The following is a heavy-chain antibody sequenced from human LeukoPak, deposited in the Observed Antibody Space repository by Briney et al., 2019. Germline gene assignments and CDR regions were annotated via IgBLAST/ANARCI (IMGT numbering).Heavy chain of an antibody. V-gene: IGHV3-23*01. CDR1: GFSFSNYA. J-gene: IGHJ4*02. Sequence: QTGGSLGLSCAASGFSFSNYAMSWVRQGPGKGLEWVSAIGGSIGSTFYTDSVKGRFTISRDNSKNTLSLQMNSLRVEDTAVYYCVKDFVVVPGLVNYFDYWGQGTLVTVS. D-gene: IGHD2-2*01. CDR3: VKDFVVVPGLVNYFDY. CDR2: IGGSIGST.